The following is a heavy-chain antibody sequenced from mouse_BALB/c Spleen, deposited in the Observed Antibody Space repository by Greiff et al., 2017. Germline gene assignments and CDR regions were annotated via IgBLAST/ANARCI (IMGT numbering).Heavy chain of an antibody. CDR1: GFNIKDTY. CDR3: AYDYDEGKLFAY. J-gene: IGHJ3*01. Sequence: LVESGAELVKPGASVKLSCTASGFNIKDTYMHWVKQRPEQGLEWIGRIDPANGNTKYDPKFQGKATITADTSSNTAYLQLSSLTSEDTAVYYCAYDYDEGKLFAYWGQGTLVTVSA. V-gene: IGHV14-3*02. CDR2: IDPANGNT. D-gene: IGHD2-4*01.